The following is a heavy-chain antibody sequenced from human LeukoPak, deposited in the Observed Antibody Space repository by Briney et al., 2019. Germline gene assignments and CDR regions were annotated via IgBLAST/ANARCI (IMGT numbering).Heavy chain of an antibody. CDR1: GGSISSSNW. V-gene: IGHV4-4*02. CDR3: ARVKARATMGVYFDY. Sequence: SETLSLTCAVSGGSISSSNWWSWVRQPPGKGLEWIGEIYHSGSTNYNPSLKGRVTISVDKSKNQFSLKLSSVTAADTAVYYCARVKARATMGVYFDYWGQGTLVTVSS. J-gene: IGHJ4*02. CDR2: IYHSGST. D-gene: IGHD3-16*01.